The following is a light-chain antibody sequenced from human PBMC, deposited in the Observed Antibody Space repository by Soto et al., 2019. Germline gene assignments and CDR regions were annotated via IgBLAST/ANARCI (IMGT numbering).Light chain of an antibody. CDR3: KHRSNWPPT. Sequence: EVVLTHSPATLSLFQGERDTLSCRASQSVSSYLAWYQQKPGQAPRILIYDEYNRATGIKDRFSGSGSGTDFTLTISSIEPEDFATYYCKHRSNWPPTFGQGERLEIK. V-gene: IGKV3-11*01. CDR1: QSVSSY. J-gene: IGKJ5*01. CDR2: DEY.